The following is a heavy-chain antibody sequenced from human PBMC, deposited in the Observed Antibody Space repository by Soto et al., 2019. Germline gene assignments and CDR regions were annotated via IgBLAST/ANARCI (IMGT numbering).Heavy chain of an antibody. J-gene: IGHJ4*02. CDR2: IWYDGTEI. Sequence: QVQLVESGGGVVQPGGSLTLSWAASGFRLSYSGMHWVRQAPGKGLKWLAVIWYDGTEIYDADSAKGRFTISRDTSKNILYLQMNNLRADDTAIYYCAKSRDGYHHGYSWDQGTLVSVSS. D-gene: IGHD5-12*01. V-gene: IGHV3-33*06. CDR3: AKSRDGYHHGYS. CDR1: GFRLSYSG.